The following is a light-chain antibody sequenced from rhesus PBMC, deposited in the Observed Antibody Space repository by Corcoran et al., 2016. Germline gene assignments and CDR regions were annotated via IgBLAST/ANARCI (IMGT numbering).Light chain of an antibody. CDR2: GAT. Sequence: ETVVTQSPATLSLSPGERATLSCRASQSVGSYLAWYQQKPGQAPRLLIYGATSRATGIPDRCRGSGSGTDFTLTISSLQPEYVATYYCQHGYGTPLTFGHGAKLDVK. V-gene: IGKV3-24*04. CDR1: QSVGSY. CDR3: QHGYGTPLT. J-gene: IGKJ3*01.